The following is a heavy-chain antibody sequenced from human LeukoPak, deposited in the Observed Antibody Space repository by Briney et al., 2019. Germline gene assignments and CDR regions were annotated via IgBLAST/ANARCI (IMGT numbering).Heavy chain of an antibody. J-gene: IGHJ4*02. CDR3: ARTDYGDYSYYFDY. Sequence: ASVTVSCKASGYSLSSYGISWVRQAPGQGLEWMGWISAHNGNTNYAQNVQGRVTMTTDTSTSTAYMELRSLRSDDTAVYSCARTDYGDYSYYFDYWGQGTLATVSS. CDR2: ISAHNGNT. CDR1: GYSLSSYG. V-gene: IGHV1-18*01. D-gene: IGHD4-17*01.